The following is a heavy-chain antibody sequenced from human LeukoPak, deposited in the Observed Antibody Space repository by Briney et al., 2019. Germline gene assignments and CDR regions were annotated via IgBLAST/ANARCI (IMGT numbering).Heavy chain of an antibody. V-gene: IGHV3-30*02. CDR2: IRYDESNK. CDR1: GFTFSSYG. D-gene: IGHD3-22*01. J-gene: IGHJ6*02. CDR3: AKSRPRAYYYDSSGFDDYGMDV. Sequence: GGSLRLSCPASGFTFSSYGMHWVRQAPGKGLEWVAFIRYDESNKYYADSVKGRFTISRDNSKNTLYLQMNSLRAEDTAVYYCAKSRPRAYYYDSSGFDDYGMDVWGQGTTVTVSS.